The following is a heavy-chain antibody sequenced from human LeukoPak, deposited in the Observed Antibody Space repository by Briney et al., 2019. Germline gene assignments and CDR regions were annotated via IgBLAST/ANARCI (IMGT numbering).Heavy chain of an antibody. CDR1: GFTFSSYA. Sequence: GGSLRLSCSASGFTFSSYAMHWVRQAPGKGLEYVSAISSNGGSTYYADSVKGRFTISRDNSKNTLYLQMSSLRAEDTAVYYCVKGSGYCSSTSCDKYYYYGMDVWGQGTTVTVSS. CDR3: VKGSGYCSSTSCDKYYYYGMDV. D-gene: IGHD2-2*02. V-gene: IGHV3-64D*09. J-gene: IGHJ6*02. CDR2: ISSNGGST.